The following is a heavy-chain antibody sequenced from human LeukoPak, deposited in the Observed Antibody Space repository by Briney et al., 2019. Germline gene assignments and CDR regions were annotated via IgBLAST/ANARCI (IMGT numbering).Heavy chain of an antibody. V-gene: IGHV3-23*01. Sequence: TGGSLRLSCADSGFTFSSYAMSWVRQAPGKGLECFSLISTSGRTHYADSVQGRFTISRDNSKNTLSLHMNSLRAEDTAVYYCARDLDSSGYYHVVDSWGQGALVTVSS. CDR2: ISTSGRT. CDR1: GFTFSSYA. D-gene: IGHD3-22*01. J-gene: IGHJ4*02. CDR3: ARDLDSSGYYHVVDS.